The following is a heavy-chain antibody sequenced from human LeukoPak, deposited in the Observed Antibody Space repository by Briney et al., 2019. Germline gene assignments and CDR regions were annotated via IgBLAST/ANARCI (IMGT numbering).Heavy chain of an antibody. V-gene: IGHV4-61*02. D-gene: IGHD2-8*02. CDR2: IHTSGST. J-gene: IGHJ6*04. Sequence: PSETLSLTCTVSGDSISSGNYYWRWIRQPAAKGLEWIGRIHTSGSTNYNPSLKSRVTISMDTSKNQFSLKLSSVTAADTAVYYCARAWWGGDVWGKGTTVTVSS. CDR1: GDSISSGNYY. CDR3: ARAWWGGDV.